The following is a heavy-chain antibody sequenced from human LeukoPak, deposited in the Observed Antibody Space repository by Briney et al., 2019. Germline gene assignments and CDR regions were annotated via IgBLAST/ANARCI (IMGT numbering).Heavy chain of an antibody. J-gene: IGHJ4*02. CDR1: GGSISINTYY. V-gene: IGHV4-39*01. CDR3: ARRLTGPYSGSYYFDY. Sequence: PSETLSLTCTVSGGSISINTYYWDWIRQPPGKGLEWIGGVHYSGITYYNPSLKSRVTISVDTSKNRFSLNLSSVTAADTTVYYCARRLTGPYSGSYYFDYWGQGTLVTVSS. CDR2: VHYSGIT. D-gene: IGHD1-26*01.